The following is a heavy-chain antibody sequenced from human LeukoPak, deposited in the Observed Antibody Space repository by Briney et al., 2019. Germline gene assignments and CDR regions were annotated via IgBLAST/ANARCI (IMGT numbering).Heavy chain of an antibody. V-gene: IGHV4-59*01. CDR3: ARSSRSGGNCYWY. CDR2: IYYTGST. Sequence: PSETLSLTCTVSGGSISSNYWSWIRQPPGKGLEWIGFIYYTGSTNYNPSLKSRVTISVDTSKTQFSLKLSSVTAADTAVYYCARSSRSGGNCYWYWGQGTLVTVSS. CDR1: GGSISSNY. D-gene: IGHD2-21*01. J-gene: IGHJ4*02.